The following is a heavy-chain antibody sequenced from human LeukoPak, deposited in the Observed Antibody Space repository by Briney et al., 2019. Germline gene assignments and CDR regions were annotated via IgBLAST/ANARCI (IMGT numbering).Heavy chain of an antibody. D-gene: IGHD2-2*02. CDR2: IIPIFGTA. CDR3: ARQALYCSSTSCYNFDY. Sequence: GASVKVSCKASGYTFTSYGISWVRQAPGQGLEWMGGIIPIFGTANYAQKFQGRVTITTDESTSTAYMELSSLRSEDTAVYYCARQALYCSSTSCYNFDYWGQGTLVTVSS. V-gene: IGHV1-69*05. CDR1: GYTFTSYG. J-gene: IGHJ4*02.